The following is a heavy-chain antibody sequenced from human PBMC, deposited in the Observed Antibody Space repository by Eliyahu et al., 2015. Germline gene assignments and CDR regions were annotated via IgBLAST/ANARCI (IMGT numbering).Heavy chain of an antibody. CDR2: ISYDGSXK. CDR3: AKDLTVSSSIAAAGTRHYYYYGMDV. CDR1: GFPFSSYG. V-gene: IGHV3-30*18. Sequence: QVQLVESGGGVVQPGRSLRLSCAASGFPFSSYGXPWXXXXPGKGXXWVAVISYDGSXKYYADSVKGRFTISRDNSKNXLYLQMNSLRAEDTAVYYCAKDLTVSSSIAAAGTRHYYYYGMDVWGQGTTVTVSS. D-gene: IGHD6-13*01. J-gene: IGHJ6*02.